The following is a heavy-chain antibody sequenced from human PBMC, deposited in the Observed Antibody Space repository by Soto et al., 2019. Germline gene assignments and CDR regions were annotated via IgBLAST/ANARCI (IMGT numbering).Heavy chain of an antibody. CDR2: ISAYNGNT. CDR1: GYTFTSYG. D-gene: IGHD2-15*01. J-gene: IGHJ2*01. Sequence: QVQLVQSGAEVKKPGASVKVSCKASGYTFTSYGISWVRQAPGQGLEWMGWISAYNGNTNYAQKLQGRVTMTTDTSTSTAYMELRSLRADDTAVYYCARAVGYCSGGSCDLRYFDLWGRGTLVTVSS. CDR3: ARAVGYCSGGSCDLRYFDL. V-gene: IGHV1-18*01.